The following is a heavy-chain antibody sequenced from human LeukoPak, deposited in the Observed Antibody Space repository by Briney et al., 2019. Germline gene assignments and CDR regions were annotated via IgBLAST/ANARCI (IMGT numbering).Heavy chain of an antibody. J-gene: IGHJ4*02. CDR3: ARQPYMLGAYYFDY. CDR1: GGSMSSYY. D-gene: IGHD1-26*01. Sequence: SETLSLTCTVSGGSMSSYYWSWIRQPPGKGLEWIGYIFYTGSTNYNPSLKSRVTLSVDTSKNQFSLKLGTVTAADTAVYYCARQPYMLGAYYFDYWGQGTLVTVSS. CDR2: IFYTGST. V-gene: IGHV4-59*08.